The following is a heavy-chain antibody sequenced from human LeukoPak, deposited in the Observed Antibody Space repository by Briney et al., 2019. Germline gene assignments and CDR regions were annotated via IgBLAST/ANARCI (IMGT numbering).Heavy chain of an antibody. CDR1: GGSISSSSYY. J-gene: IGHJ4*02. CDR2: IYYSGST. D-gene: IGHD3-10*01. V-gene: IGHV4-39*01. Sequence: SETLSLTCTVSGGSISSSSYYWGWIRQPPGKGLEWIGSIYYSGSTYYNPSLKSRVTISVDTSKNQFSLKLSSVTAADTAVYYCARSGVLWFGELALSDYFDYWGQGTLVTVSS. CDR3: ARSGVLWFGELALSDYFDY.